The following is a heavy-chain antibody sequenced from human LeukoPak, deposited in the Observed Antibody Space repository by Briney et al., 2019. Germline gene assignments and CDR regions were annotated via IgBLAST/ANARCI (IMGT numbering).Heavy chain of an antibody. CDR2: FGLYGGTT. D-gene: IGHD2-2*01. J-gene: IGHJ3*01. V-gene: IGHV3-23*01. CDR1: GLIFSSYA. Sequence: GGSLRLSCAASGLIFSSYAMTWVRQAPGKGLEWVSSFGLYGGTTHYADSVKGRFTISRDNSKNTLYLQMTSLKADDTAVYYCVKDSSTTSWYFAFDVWGQGTMVAVSS. CDR3: VKDSSTTSWYFAFDV.